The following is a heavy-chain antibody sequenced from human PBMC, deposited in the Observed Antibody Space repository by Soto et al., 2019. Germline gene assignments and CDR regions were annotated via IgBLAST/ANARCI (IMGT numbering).Heavy chain of an antibody. J-gene: IGHJ4*02. Sequence: GGSLRLSCAASGFTFDDYAMHWVRQAPGKGLEWVSGISWNSGSIGYADSVKGRFTISRDNAKNSLYLQMNSLRAEDTALYYCAKDIVATIKGGVDWGQGTLVTVSS. CDR2: ISWNSGSI. CDR1: GFTFDDYA. CDR3: AKDIVATIKGGVD. D-gene: IGHD5-12*01. V-gene: IGHV3-9*01.